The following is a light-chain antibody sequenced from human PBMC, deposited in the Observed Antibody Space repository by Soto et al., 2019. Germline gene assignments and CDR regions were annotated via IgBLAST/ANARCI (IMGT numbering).Light chain of an antibody. CDR3: QQRSNWQGAT. Sequence: EILVTQSPATLSLSPGERATLTCRASQSVSSYLAWYQQKPGQAPRLIIYDASNRANGIPARFSGSGSGTDFTLTISSLEPEDFAVYYCQQRSNWQGATFGGGTKVDIK. CDR1: QSVSSY. J-gene: IGKJ4*01. V-gene: IGKV3-11*01. CDR2: DAS.